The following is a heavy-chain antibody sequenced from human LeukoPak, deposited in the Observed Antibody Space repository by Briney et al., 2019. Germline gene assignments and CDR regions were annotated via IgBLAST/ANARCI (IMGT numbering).Heavy chain of an antibody. CDR1: GDSVSSNSAA. V-gene: IGHV6-1*01. J-gene: IGHJ6*02. D-gene: IGHD3-10*01. Sequence: PSQTLSLTCAISGDSVSSNSAAWNWIRQSPSRGLEWLGRTYYRSKWYNDYAVSVKSRITINPDTPKNQFSLQLNSVTPEDTAVYYCAGGRAQFGHYYYYGMDVWGQGTTVTVSS. CDR2: TYYRSKWYN. CDR3: AGGRAQFGHYYYYGMDV.